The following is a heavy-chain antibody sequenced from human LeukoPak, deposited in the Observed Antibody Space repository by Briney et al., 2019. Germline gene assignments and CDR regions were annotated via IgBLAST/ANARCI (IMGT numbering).Heavy chain of an antibody. CDR3: ARAVYGDVDY. V-gene: IGHV3-74*01. CDR1: GFTFSSYW. CDR2: ITSDGSST. D-gene: IGHD4-17*01. J-gene: IGHJ4*02. Sequence: PGGSLRLSCAASGFTFSSYWMHWVRQPPGKGLVWVSRITSDGSSTAYADSVKGRFTMSRDNAKNTLYLQMNRLRAEDTAVYYCARAVYGDVDYWGQGTLVTVSS.